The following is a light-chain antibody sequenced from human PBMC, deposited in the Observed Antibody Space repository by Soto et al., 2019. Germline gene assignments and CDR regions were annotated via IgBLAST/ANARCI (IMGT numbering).Light chain of an antibody. CDR3: QQFNDYPFT. J-gene: IGKJ3*01. CDR2: DAS. CDR1: QVIGSA. V-gene: IGKV1D-13*01. Sequence: AIQLTQSPSSLSASVGDRVTITCRASQVIGSALAWYHQKPGKPPKLLIYDASRLESGVPSRFSGSGSGTDFTLTISSLQTEDFTTFYFQQFNDYPFTFGTGTRVDIK.